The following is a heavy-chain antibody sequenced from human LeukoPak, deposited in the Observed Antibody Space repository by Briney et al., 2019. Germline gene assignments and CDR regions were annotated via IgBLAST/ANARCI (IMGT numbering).Heavy chain of an antibody. CDR1: GFTFSSYG. D-gene: IGHD5-12*01. Sequence: GGSLRLSCAASGFTFSSYGMHWVRQAPGKGLEWVAVIWYDGSNKYYADSVKGRFTISRDNAKNSLYLQMNSLRAEDTAVYYCARVSEGYDSGYDSPLDYWGQGTLVTVSS. CDR2: IWYDGSNK. J-gene: IGHJ4*02. CDR3: ARVSEGYDSGYDSPLDY. V-gene: IGHV3-33*01.